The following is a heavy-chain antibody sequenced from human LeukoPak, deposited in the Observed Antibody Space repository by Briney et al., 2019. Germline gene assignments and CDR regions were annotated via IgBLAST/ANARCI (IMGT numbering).Heavy chain of an antibody. J-gene: IGHJ6*02. CDR3: ARDRSVRLRSYYNYGLDV. CDR2: INTPTGGT. Sequence: ASVRISCKTSGFTFTGYSMHWVRQVPGQGLEWMGWINTPTGGTKYPQKFQGRVTMTMDTSISTAYMDLSSLRSDDTAVYYCARDRSVRLRSYYNYGLDVWGQGTTVTVSS. D-gene: IGHD5/OR15-5a*01. V-gene: IGHV1-2*02. CDR1: GFTFTGYS.